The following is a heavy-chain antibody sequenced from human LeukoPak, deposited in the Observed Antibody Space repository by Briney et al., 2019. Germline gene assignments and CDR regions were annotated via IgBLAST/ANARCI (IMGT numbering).Heavy chain of an antibody. J-gene: IGHJ4*02. Sequence: SETLSLTCTVSGCSISSYYWSWIRQPPGKVLEWIGYIYYSGSTYYNPSLKSRVTISVDTSKNQFSVKLSSVTAADTAVYYCARVGRYYDSSGALDYWGQGTLVTVSS. V-gene: IGHV4-59*12. CDR2: IYYSGST. D-gene: IGHD3-22*01. CDR3: ARVGRYYDSSGALDY. CDR1: GCSISSYY.